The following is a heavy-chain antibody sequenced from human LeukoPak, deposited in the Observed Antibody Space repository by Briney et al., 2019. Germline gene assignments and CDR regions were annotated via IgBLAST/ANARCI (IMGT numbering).Heavy chain of an antibody. Sequence: PSQTLSLTCTVSGGSISSGSYYWSWIRQPAGKGLEWIGRIYTSGSTSYNPSLKSRVTISVDTSKNQFSLKLSSVTAADTAVYYCARDLSYYYDSSGPINYYYYMDVWGKGTTVTVSS. V-gene: IGHV4-61*02. CDR1: GGSISSGSYY. D-gene: IGHD3-22*01. CDR2: IYTSGST. CDR3: ARDLSYYYDSSGPINYYYYMDV. J-gene: IGHJ6*03.